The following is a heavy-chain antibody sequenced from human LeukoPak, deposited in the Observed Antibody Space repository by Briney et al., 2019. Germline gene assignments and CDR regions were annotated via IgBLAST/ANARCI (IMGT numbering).Heavy chain of an antibody. CDR1: GGSISSSSYY. CDR2: IYYSGST. D-gene: IGHD1-26*01. CDR3: ARLCGSYYDKQEFDN. J-gene: IGHJ5*02. V-gene: IGHV4-39*01. Sequence: SETLSLTCTVSGGSISSSSYYWGWIRQPPGKGLEWIGSIYYSGSTYYNPSLKSRVTISVDTSKNQFSLKLSSVTAADTAVYYCARLCGSYYDKQEFDNGAQEPRVTVSS.